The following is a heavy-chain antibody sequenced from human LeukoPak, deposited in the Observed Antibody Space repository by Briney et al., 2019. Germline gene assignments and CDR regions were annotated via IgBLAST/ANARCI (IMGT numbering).Heavy chain of an antibody. D-gene: IGHD3-22*01. CDR1: VGTFSSYA. J-gene: IGHJ3*02. CDR3: ASATLSSGYQTRTDAFDI. V-gene: IGHV1-69*01. CDR2: IIPIFGTA. Sequence: GSSVKVSCKASVGTFSSYAISWVRQAPGQGLEWMGGIIPIFGTANYAQKFQGRVTITADESTSTAYMELSSLRSEDTAVYYCASATLSSGYQTRTDAFDIWGQGTMVTVSS.